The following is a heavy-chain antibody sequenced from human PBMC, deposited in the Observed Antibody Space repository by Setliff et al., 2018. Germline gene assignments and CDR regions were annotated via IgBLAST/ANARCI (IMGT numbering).Heavy chain of an antibody. J-gene: IGHJ6*02. CDR2: IFFGGST. D-gene: IGHD6-19*01. CDR1: GVSITSDY. V-gene: IGHV4-59*12. Sequence: PSETLSLTCTVSGVSITSDYWSWIRQSPGKGLEWIAYIFFGGSTTYNPSLTGRVTMSVETSKNQFSLKLSSVTAADTAVYFCAREARYSSAWYSYYYGTDVWGQGTTVTVSS. CDR3: AREARYSSAWYSYYYGTDV.